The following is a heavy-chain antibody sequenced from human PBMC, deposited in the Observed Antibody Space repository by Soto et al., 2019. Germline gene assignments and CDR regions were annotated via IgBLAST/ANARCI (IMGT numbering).Heavy chain of an antibody. CDR2: IHYSGSA. V-gene: IGHV4-59*01. Sequence: PSETLSLTCTVSGASISSYHWIWIRRPPGRGLEWIGYIHYSGSAYYNTYLKRRVTISEDMSKSQFYLKLTPMTAADTAVYYCARDSPRSAGYGMHXWGQGTTVTVS. CDR3: ARDSPRSAGYGMHX. CDR1: GASISSYH. J-gene: IGHJ6*02.